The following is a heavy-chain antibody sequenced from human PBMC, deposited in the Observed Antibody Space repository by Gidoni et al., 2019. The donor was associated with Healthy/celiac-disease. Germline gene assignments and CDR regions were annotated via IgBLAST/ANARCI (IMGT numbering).Heavy chain of an antibody. CDR3: ARGGYGSGSYGMDV. CDR1: GFTFSSYG. V-gene: IGHV3-33*01. D-gene: IGHD3-10*01. Sequence: QVQLVASGGGVVQPGRSLRLSCAASGFTFSSYGMHWVRQAPGKGLEWVAVIWYDGSNKYYADSVKGRFTISRDNSKNTLYLQMNSLRAEDTAVYYCARGGYGSGSYGMDVWGQGTTVTVSS. J-gene: IGHJ6*02. CDR2: IWYDGSNK.